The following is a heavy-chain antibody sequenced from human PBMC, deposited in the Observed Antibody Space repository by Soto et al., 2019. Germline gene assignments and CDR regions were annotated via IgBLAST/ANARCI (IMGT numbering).Heavy chain of an antibody. CDR1: GGSISSGGYY. Sequence: SETLSLTCTVSGGSISSGGYYWSWIRQHPGKGLEWIGYIYYSGSTNYNPSLKSRVTISVDTSKNQFSLKLSSVTAADTAVYYCARSFTGYCSGGSCYPYYYYYYMDVWGKGTTVTVSS. CDR2: IYYSGST. D-gene: IGHD2-15*01. CDR3: ARSFTGYCSGGSCYPYYYYYYMDV. J-gene: IGHJ6*03. V-gene: IGHV4-61*08.